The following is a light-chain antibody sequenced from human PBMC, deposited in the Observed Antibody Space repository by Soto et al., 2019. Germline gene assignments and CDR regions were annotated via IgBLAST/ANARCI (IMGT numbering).Light chain of an antibody. Sequence: EIVLTQSPGTLSLSPGERATLSCRASQSVSSSYLAWYQQKPGQAPRLLIYGASSRATGIPDRFSGSGSGTDFTITISRLEHEDFAVYYWQQYGSPLTFGQGTRLEIK. CDR3: QQYGSPLT. J-gene: IGKJ5*01. V-gene: IGKV3-20*01. CDR2: GAS. CDR1: QSVSSSY.